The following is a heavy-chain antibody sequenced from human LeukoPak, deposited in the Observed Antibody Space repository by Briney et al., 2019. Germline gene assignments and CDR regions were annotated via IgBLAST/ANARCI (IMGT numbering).Heavy chain of an antibody. CDR1: GFIFSGHA. V-gene: IGHV3-23*01. J-gene: IGHJ4*02. CDR2: ISGSGMHT. CDR3: AKAIFRYYEGLFDF. D-gene: IGHD3-9*01. Sequence: GGSLRLSCAASGFIFSGHAMNWVRQVPGKGLEWVSSISGSGMHTYYAAPVKGRFTISRDNSKNTADLQMNSLRAEDTAIYYCAKAIFRYYEGLFDFWGQGSLVTVSS.